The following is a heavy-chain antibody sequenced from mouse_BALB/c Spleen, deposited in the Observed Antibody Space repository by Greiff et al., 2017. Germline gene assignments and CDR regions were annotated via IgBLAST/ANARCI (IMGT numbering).Heavy chain of an antibody. CDR1: GFAFSSYD. D-gene: IGHD2-3*01. CDR2: ISSGGGST. Sequence: EVKLVESGGGLVKPGGSLKLSCAASGFAFSSYDMSWVRQTPEKRLEWVAYISSGGGSTYYPDTVKGRFTISRDNAKNTLYLQMSSLKSEDTAMYYCARHEDGYYGYAMDYWGQGTSVTVSS. CDR3: ARHEDGYYGYAMDY. J-gene: IGHJ4*01. V-gene: IGHV5-12-1*01.